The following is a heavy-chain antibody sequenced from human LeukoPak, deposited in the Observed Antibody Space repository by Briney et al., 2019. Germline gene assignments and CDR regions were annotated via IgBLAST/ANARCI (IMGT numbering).Heavy chain of an antibody. V-gene: IGHV3-9*01. D-gene: IGHD2-15*01. CDR1: GFTFDDYA. J-gene: IGHJ1*01. Sequence: GRSLRLSCAASGFTFDDYAMHWVRQAPGKGLEWVSGISWNSGSIGYADSVKGRFTISRDNTKNSLYLQMNSLRAEDTALYYCAKAPPGYCSGGSCLSGYSQHWGQGTLVTVSS. CDR2: ISWNSGSI. CDR3: AKAPPGYCSGGSCLSGYSQH.